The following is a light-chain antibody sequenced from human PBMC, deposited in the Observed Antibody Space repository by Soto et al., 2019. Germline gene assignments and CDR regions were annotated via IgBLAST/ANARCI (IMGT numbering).Light chain of an antibody. CDR1: QSVSSY. CDR3: QQRSNWPPLYT. CDR2: DAS. V-gene: IGKV3-11*01. J-gene: IGKJ2*01. Sequence: EIVLTQSPATLSLSPGERATLSCRASQSVSSYLAWYQQKPGQAPRLLIYDASNRATGIPARFSGSGSGTDFPRPISSLQPEDFAVYYCQQRSNWPPLYTFGQGTKREIK.